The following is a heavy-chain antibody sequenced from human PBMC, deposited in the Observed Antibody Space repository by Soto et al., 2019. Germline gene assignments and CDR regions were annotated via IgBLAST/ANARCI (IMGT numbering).Heavy chain of an antibody. D-gene: IGHD2-8*01. CDR3: ARSYCTNGACYMAEYYFDY. V-gene: IGHV4-31*03. Sequence: TLSLTCTVSGGSISSGGYYWSWIRQHPGKGLEWIGYIYYSGSTYYNPSLKSRVTISVHTSKNQFSLKLSSVTAADTAVYYCARSYCTNGACYMAEYYFDYWGQGTMVTVSS. CDR1: GGSISSGGYY. CDR2: IYYSGST. J-gene: IGHJ4*02.